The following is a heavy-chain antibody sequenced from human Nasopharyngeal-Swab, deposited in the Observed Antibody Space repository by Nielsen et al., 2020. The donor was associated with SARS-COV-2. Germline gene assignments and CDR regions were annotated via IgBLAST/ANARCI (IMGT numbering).Heavy chain of an antibody. CDR1: GGSISSYY. CDR2: IYYSGST. CDR3: ARGEIAAAGDYYYYYGMDV. D-gene: IGHD6-13*01. V-gene: IGHV4-59*12. J-gene: IGHJ6*02. Sequence: SETLSLTCTVSGGSISSYYWSWIRQPPGKGLEWIRYIYYSGSTNYNPSLKSRVTMSVDTSKNQFSLKLSSVTAADTAVYYCARGEIAAAGDYYYYYGMDVWGQGTTVTVSS.